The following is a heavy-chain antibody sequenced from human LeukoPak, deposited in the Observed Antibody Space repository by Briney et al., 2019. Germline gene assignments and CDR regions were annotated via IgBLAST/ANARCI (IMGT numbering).Heavy chain of an antibody. Sequence: ASVKVSCKASGYTFSSYYMHWVRQAPGQGLEWMGIINPSGGSTSYAQKFQGRVTMTRDMSTSTVYMELSSLRSEDTAVYYCARGAGDSAAAFVDYYYYMDVWGKGTTVTVSS. V-gene: IGHV1-46*01. CDR2: INPSGGST. CDR1: GYTFSSYY. CDR3: ARGAGDSAAAFVDYYYYMDV. J-gene: IGHJ6*03. D-gene: IGHD6-13*01.